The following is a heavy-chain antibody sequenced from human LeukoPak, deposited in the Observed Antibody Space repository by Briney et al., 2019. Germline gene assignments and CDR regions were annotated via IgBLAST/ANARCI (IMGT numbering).Heavy chain of an antibody. CDR2: ISGSDGST. Sequence: GGSLRLSCAASGFTFNSHAMNWVRQAPGKGLEWVSAISGSDGSTYYADSVKGRFTISRDNAKNSLYLQMNSLRVEDTAVYYCARQMWADYGGNPDAFDIWGQGTMVTVSS. CDR1: GFTFNSHA. J-gene: IGHJ3*02. D-gene: IGHD4-23*01. V-gene: IGHV3-23*01. CDR3: ARQMWADYGGNPDAFDI.